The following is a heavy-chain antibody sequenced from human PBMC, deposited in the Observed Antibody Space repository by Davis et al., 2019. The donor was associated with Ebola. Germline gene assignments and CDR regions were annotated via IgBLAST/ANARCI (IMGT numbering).Heavy chain of an antibody. Sequence: GESLKISCEASGFSFRDYRICWVRQAPGKGLEWVAVIWYDGSNKYYADSVKGRFTISRDNSKNTLYLQMNSLRAEDTAVYYCARDMYSSSRGYYYYGMDVWGQGTTVTVSS. CDR2: IWYDGSNK. CDR1: GFSFRDYR. D-gene: IGHD6-6*01. CDR3: ARDMYSSSRGYYYYGMDV. V-gene: IGHV3-33*08. J-gene: IGHJ6*02.